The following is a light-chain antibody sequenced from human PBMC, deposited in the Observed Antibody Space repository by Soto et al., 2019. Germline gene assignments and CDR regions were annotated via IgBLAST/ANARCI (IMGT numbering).Light chain of an antibody. CDR2: SSS. CDR3: AAWDAGLNGVV. J-gene: IGLJ3*02. Sequence: QSVLTQPPSASGTPGQRVTISCSGSSSNIGSNAVNWYQQLPGTAPKLLIYSSSQRPSGVPDRFSGSKSGTSASLAIRGLQSEDGADYYCAAWDAGLNGVVIGGGTKLTVL. V-gene: IGLV1-44*01. CDR1: SSNIGSNA.